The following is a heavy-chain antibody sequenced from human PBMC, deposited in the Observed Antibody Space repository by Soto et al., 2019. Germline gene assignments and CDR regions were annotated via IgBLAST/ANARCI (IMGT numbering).Heavy chain of an antibody. CDR2: IYYSGST. Sequence: SETLSLTCTVSGGSISSYYWSWIRQPPGKGLEWIGYIYYSGSTNYNPSLKSRVTISVDTSKNQFSLKLSSVTAADTAVYYCARDYVPVWGSYRPRWFDPWGQGTLVTVS. V-gene: IGHV4-59*01. D-gene: IGHD3-16*02. CDR1: GGSISSYY. J-gene: IGHJ5*02. CDR3: ARDYVPVWGSYRPRWFDP.